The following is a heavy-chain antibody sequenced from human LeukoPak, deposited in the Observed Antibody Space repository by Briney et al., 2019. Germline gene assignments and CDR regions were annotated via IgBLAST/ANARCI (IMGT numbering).Heavy chain of an antibody. CDR1: GFTFSSYW. J-gene: IGHJ4*02. D-gene: IGHD5-24*01. CDR3: AKATGKFRWLQLSGYFDY. V-gene: IGHV3-23*01. Sequence: GGSLRLSCAASGFTFSSYWMSWVRQAPGKGLEWVSAISGSGGSTYYADSVKGRFTISRDNSKNTLYLQMNSLRAEDTAVYYCAKATGKFRWLQLSGYFDYWGQGTLVTVSS. CDR2: ISGSGGST.